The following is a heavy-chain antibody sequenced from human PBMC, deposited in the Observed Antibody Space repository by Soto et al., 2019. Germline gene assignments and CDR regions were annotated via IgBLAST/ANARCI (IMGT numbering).Heavy chain of an antibody. CDR3: ARDRFYGSGSFNYFDH. CDR2: INPSGGST. D-gene: IGHD3-10*01. Sequence: QVQLVQSGAEVKKPGASVKVSCKASGYAFTSYYMHWVRQAPGQGLEWMGRINPSGGSTTYAQKFQGRVTMTRDTSTSTVYMELSSLRSDDTAVYYCARDRFYGSGSFNYFDHWGQGTLVTVSS. J-gene: IGHJ4*02. CDR1: GYAFTSYY. V-gene: IGHV1-46*01.